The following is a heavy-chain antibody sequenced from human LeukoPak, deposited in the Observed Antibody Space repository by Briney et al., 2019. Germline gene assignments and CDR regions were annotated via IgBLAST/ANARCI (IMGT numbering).Heavy chain of an antibody. V-gene: IGHV4-59*01. CDR2: IYYSGST. CDR1: GGSISSYY. D-gene: IGHD4-11*01. CDR3: ARGLPDKGFDP. J-gene: IGHJ5*02. Sequence: SETLSLTCTVSGGSISSYYWSWIRQPPGKGLEWIGYIYYSGSTNYNPSLKSRVTISVDTSKNQFSLKLSSVTAADTAVYYCARGLPDKGFDPWGHGTLVTVSS.